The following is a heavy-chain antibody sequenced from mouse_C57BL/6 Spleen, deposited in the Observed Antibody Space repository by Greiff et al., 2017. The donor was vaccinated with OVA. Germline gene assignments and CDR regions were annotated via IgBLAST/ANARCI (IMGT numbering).Heavy chain of an antibody. V-gene: IGHV1-82*01. J-gene: IGHJ2*01. CDR3: AIYDYRVFDY. Sequence: QVQLQQSGPELVKPGASVKISCKASGYAFSSSWMNWVKQRPGKGLEWIGRIYPGDGDTNYNGKFKGKATLTADKSSSTAYMQLSSLTSEDSAVYICAIYDYRVFDYWGQGTTLTVSS. CDR1: GYAFSSSW. D-gene: IGHD2-4*01. CDR2: IYPGDGDT.